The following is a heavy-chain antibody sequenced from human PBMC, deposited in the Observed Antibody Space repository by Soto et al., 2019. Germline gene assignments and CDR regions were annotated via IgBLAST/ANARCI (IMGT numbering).Heavy chain of an antibody. CDR3: ARLYYDTNGYYWLAY. Sequence: LSLTFSLSGVSMSINNYYLFLIRQPPGQGLEWIGSIHYSGSTYDSPSLNSLFAMSIDTSKNQFSLKLRTVAAADTAVYFCARLYYDTNGYYWLAYWGQPTLLNVSS. J-gene: IGHJ4*02. V-gene: IGHV4-39*01. D-gene: IGHD3-22*01. CDR1: GVSMSINNYY. CDR2: IHYSGST.